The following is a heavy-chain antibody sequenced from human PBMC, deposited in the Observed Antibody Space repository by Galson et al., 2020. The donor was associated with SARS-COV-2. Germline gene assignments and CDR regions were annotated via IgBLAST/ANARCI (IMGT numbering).Heavy chain of an antibody. CDR2: IYYSGST. J-gene: IGHJ4*02. V-gene: IGHV4-59*01. CDR3: AWGFDY. Sequence: SETLSLTCTVSGVSISSYYCSWIRQPPGKGLEWIGYIYYSGSTNYNPSLTSRVTISVDTSKNQFSLKLSSVTAADTAVYDCAWGFDYWGQGTLVTVSS. D-gene: IGHD3-16*01. CDR1: GVSISSYY.